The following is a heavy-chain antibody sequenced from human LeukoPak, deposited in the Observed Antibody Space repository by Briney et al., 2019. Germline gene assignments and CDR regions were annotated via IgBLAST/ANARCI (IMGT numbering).Heavy chain of an antibody. J-gene: IGHJ5*02. CDR2: ISSSSSYI. Sequence: GGSLRLSCAASGFTFSSYSMNWVRQAPGKGLEWVSSISSSSSYIYYADSVKGRFTISRDNAKNSQYLQMNSLRAEDTAVYYCARDEYSSSFNWFDPWGQGTLVTVSS. V-gene: IGHV3-21*01. CDR1: GFTFSSYS. D-gene: IGHD6-6*01. CDR3: ARDEYSSSFNWFDP.